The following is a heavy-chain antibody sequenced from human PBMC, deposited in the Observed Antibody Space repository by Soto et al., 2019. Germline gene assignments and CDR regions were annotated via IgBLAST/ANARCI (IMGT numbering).Heavy chain of an antibody. J-gene: IGHJ5*02. CDR3: ARQGIAVPPRWFDP. CDR1: GYSFTSYW. CDR2: IFSGDFYT. Sequence: GESLKISCKGSGYSFTSYWIGWVRQMPGKGLELMGIIFSGDFYTRYSPSFQGQVTISADKSISTAYLQLSSLKALDTAMYYCARQGIAVPPRWFDPWGQGTLVTVSS. D-gene: IGHD6-19*01. V-gene: IGHV5-51*01.